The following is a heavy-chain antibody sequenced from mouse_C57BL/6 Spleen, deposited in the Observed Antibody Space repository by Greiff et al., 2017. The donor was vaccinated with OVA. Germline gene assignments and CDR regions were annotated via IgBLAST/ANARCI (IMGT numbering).Heavy chain of an antibody. CDR3: ARGNTGTPDY. CDR2: IYPRSGNT. J-gene: IGHJ2*01. CDR1: GYTFTSYG. Sequence: VQLQQSGAELARPGASVKLSCKASGYTFTSYGIRWVKQRPGQGLEWIGVIYPRSGNTYYNEKFKGKATLTADKSSSTAYMELRSLTPEDSAVYFCARGNTGTPDYWGQGTTRTVSS. D-gene: IGHD4-1*01. V-gene: IGHV1-81*01.